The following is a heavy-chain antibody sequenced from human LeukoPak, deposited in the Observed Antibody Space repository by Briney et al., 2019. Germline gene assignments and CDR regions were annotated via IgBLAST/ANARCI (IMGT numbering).Heavy chain of an antibody. Sequence: ASVKVSCKASGYTFTSYGISWVRQAPGQGLEWMGWINPNSGGTNYAQKFQGRVTMTRDTSISTAYMELSRLRSDDTAVYYCARSPSEAAGTTYVRYNWFDPWGQGTLVTVSS. CDR3: ARSPSEAAGTTYVRYNWFDP. D-gene: IGHD6-13*01. J-gene: IGHJ5*02. CDR1: GYTFTSYG. CDR2: INPNSGGT. V-gene: IGHV1-2*02.